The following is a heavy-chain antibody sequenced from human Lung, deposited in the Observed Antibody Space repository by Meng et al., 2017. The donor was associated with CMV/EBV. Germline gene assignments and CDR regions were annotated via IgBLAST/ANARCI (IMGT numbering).Heavy chain of an antibody. Sequence: GGSLRLXCAASGFTLSNYAMSWVRQAPGKGLEWVSVIYSGDSSTHYADSVKGRFTISRDNSKNTLYLQMNSLRAEDTAVYYCAKDHMPSYFDYWGQGTLVTFSS. CDR3: AKDHMPSYFDY. V-gene: IGHV3-23*03. CDR1: GFTLSNYA. D-gene: IGHD2-2*01. CDR2: IYSGDSST. J-gene: IGHJ4*02.